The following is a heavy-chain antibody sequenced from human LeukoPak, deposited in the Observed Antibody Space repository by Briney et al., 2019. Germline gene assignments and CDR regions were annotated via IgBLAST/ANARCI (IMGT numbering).Heavy chain of an antibody. D-gene: IGHD2-8*01. Sequence: GASVKVSCKASGYTFTSYDMHWVRQAPGQGLEWMGIINPSGGSTSYAQKFQGRVTMTRDTSTSTVYMELSSLRSEDTAVYYCARSSYCTNGVCYMGYWGQGTLVTVSS. V-gene: IGHV1-46*01. J-gene: IGHJ4*02. CDR3: ARSSYCTNGVCYMGY. CDR1: GYTFTSYD. CDR2: INPSGGST.